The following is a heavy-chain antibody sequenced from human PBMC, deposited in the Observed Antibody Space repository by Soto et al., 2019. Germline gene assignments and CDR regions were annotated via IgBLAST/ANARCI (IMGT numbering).Heavy chain of an antibody. V-gene: IGHV1-18*01. CDR3: ARDGCSSTSCYPYFFYYGSYGMDV. Sequence: SCKASGYTCKSYGISWVRHATGQGLEWMGWISAYNGNTNYAQKLQGRVTMTTDTSTSTAYMELRSLRSDDTAVYYCARDGCSSTSCYPYFFYYGSYGMDVWGQGTTVTVSS. J-gene: IGHJ6*02. CDR2: ISAYNGNT. D-gene: IGHD2-2*01. CDR1: GYTCKSYG.